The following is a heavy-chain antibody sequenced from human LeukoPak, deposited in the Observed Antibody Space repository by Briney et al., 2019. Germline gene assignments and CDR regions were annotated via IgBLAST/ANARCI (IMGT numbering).Heavy chain of an antibody. CDR1: GDSVSSNSAV. Sequence: SQTLSLTCAISGDSVSSNSAVWNWIRQSPSRGLEWLGRTYYRSKWSNDYGVSVKSRITINADTSKNQFSLQLNSVTPEDTAVYYCARGSLAVGFDPWGQGTLVTVSS. V-gene: IGHV6-1*01. CDR2: TYYRSKWSN. J-gene: IGHJ5*02. CDR3: ARGSLAVGFDP. D-gene: IGHD6-19*01.